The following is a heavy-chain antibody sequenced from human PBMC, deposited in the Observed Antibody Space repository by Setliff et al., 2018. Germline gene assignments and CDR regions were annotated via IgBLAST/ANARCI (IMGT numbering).Heavy chain of an antibody. CDR1: GGSISSYY. J-gene: IGHJ3*02. D-gene: IGHD3-22*01. CDR3: ARASYYYDSSGYYGAGAFDI. Sequence: SETLSLTCTVSGGSISSYYWSWIRQPPGKGLEWVGYIYYSGSTNYNPSLKSRVTISVDTSKNQFSLKLSSVTAADTAVYYCARASYYYDSSGYYGAGAFDIWGQGTMVTVSS. V-gene: IGHV4-59*01. CDR2: IYYSGST.